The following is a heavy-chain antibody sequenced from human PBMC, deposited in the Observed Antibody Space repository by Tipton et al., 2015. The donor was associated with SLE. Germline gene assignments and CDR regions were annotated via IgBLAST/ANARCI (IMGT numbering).Heavy chain of an antibody. CDR2: IHPTGRT. V-gene: IGHV4-61*02. CDR1: GDSISGGTYF. Sequence: TLSLTCTVSGDSISGGTYFWSWIRQSAGRGLEWVGRIHPTGRTNYNPSLKSRVTISVDTSKNQFSLKLSSVTAADTAVYYCARQPVYYYYYMDVWGKGTTVTVSS. CDR3: ARQPVYYYYYMDV. J-gene: IGHJ6*03.